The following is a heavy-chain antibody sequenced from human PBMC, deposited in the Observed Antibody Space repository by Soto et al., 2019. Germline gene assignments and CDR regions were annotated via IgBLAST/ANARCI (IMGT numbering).Heavy chain of an antibody. J-gene: IGHJ4*02. CDR3: ARKGTGQPLDY. D-gene: IGHD1-1*01. V-gene: IGHV1-18*04. Sequence: QVQLVQSGVEVQKPGASVKVSCKASGFTFIKYGFTWVRQAPGQGLEWMGWISAYNGDTHYAQKLQGRVTLTTDTSTSTAYMELRSLRSDGTAVYYCARKGTGQPLDYWGQGALVTVSS. CDR2: ISAYNGDT. CDR1: GFTFIKYG.